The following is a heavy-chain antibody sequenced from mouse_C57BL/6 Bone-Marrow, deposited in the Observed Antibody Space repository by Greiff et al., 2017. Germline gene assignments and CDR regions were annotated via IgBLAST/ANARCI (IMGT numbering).Heavy chain of an antibody. V-gene: IGHV1-36*01. Sequence: VQLQQSGPVLVKPGPSVKISCKASGFTFTDYYMHWVKQSHGKSLEWIGLVYPYNGGTSYNQKFKGKATLTVDTSSSTAYMELNSLTSEDSAVXYCARRDYYGSSSLWYFDVWGTGTTVTVSS. CDR3: ARRDYYGSSSLWYFDV. J-gene: IGHJ1*03. D-gene: IGHD1-1*01. CDR2: VYPYNGGT. CDR1: GFTFTDYY.